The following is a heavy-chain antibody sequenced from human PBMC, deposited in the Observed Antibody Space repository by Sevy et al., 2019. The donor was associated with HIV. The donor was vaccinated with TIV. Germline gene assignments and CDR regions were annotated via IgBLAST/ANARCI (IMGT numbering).Heavy chain of an antibody. J-gene: IGHJ3*02. CDR1: GFTVSSNY. Sequence: GGSLRLSCAASGFTVSSNYMSWVRQAPGKGLEWVSVIYSGGSTYYADSVKGRFTISRDNSKNTLYLQMNSLRAEDMAVYYCARVTDCSGGSCYFLSAFDIWGQGTMVTVSS. CDR2: IYSGGST. CDR3: ARVTDCSGGSCYFLSAFDI. V-gene: IGHV3-53*01. D-gene: IGHD2-15*01.